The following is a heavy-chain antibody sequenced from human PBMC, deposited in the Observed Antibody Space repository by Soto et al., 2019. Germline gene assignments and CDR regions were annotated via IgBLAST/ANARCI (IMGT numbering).Heavy chain of an antibody. CDR3: ARDKLGDHGGVYYYYGMDV. V-gene: IGHV3-48*02. Sequence: EVQLVESGGGLVQPGGSLRLSCAASGFTFSSYSMNWVRQAPGKGLEWVSYISSSSSTIYYADSVKGRFTISRDNAKNSLYLQMNSLRDEDTAVYYCARDKLGDHGGVYYYYGMDVWGQGTTVTVSS. CDR1: GFTFSSYS. J-gene: IGHJ6*02. D-gene: IGHD3-16*01. CDR2: ISSSSSTI.